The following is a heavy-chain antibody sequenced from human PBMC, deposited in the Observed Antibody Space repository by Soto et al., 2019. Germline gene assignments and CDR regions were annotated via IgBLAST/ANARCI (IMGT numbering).Heavy chain of an antibody. Sequence: GASVKVSCKASGYTFTSYGISWVRQAPGQGLEWMGWISAYNGNTNYSQKFQGRVTITRDTSASTAYMELSSLRFEDTAVYYCARDPALDYWGQGTLVTVSS. CDR3: ARDPALDY. V-gene: IGHV1-18*01. CDR1: GYTFTSYG. J-gene: IGHJ4*02. CDR2: ISAYNGNT.